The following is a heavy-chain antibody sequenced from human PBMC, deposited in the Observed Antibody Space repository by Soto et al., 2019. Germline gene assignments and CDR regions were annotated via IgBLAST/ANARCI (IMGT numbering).Heavy chain of an antibody. V-gene: IGHV1-18*01. J-gene: IGHJ4*02. CDR1: GYTFTSYG. CDR2: ISAYNGNT. Sequence: QVQLVQSGAEVKKPGASVKVSCKASGYTFTSYGISWVRQAPGQGIEWMGWISAYNGNTNYAQKLQGRVTMTTDTSTSTAYMEMRSLRADDTAVYYCARDRGYCSSTCCSFDYWGQGTLVTVSS. CDR3: ARDRGYCSSTCCSFDY. D-gene: IGHD2-2*01.